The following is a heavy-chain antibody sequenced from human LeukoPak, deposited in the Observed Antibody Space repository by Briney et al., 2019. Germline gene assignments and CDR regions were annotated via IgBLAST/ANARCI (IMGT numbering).Heavy chain of an antibody. D-gene: IGHD3-10*01. CDR2: ISGSGGST. CDR3: AKQHYGSGSYYRDSDY. J-gene: IGHJ4*02. V-gene: IGHV3-23*01. CDR1: GFTFSSYD. Sequence: GGSLRLSCAASGFTFSSYDMSWVRQAPGKGLEWVSAISGSGGSTYYADSVKGRFTISRDNSKNTLYLQMNSLRAEDTAVYYCAKQHYGSGSYYRDSDYWGQGTLVTVSS.